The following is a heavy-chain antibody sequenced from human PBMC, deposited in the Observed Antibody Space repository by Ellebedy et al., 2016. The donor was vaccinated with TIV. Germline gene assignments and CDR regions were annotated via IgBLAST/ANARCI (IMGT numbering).Heavy chain of an antibody. Sequence: SETLSLTCTVSGGSISSYYWSWIRQPSGKGLEWIGYIYYSGSTKYNPSLESRVTISVDTSENQFSLKLSSVTAADTAVYYCARDSKKGWAFDIWGQGTMVTVSS. J-gene: IGHJ3*02. CDR1: GGSISSYY. CDR3: ARDSKKGWAFDI. CDR2: IYYSGST. D-gene: IGHD6-19*01. V-gene: IGHV4-59*01.